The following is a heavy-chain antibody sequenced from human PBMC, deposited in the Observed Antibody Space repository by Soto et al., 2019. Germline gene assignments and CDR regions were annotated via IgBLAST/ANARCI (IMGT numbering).Heavy chain of an antibody. Sequence: HPGGSLRLSCAASGFTFSSYAMSWVRQAPGKGLEWVSAISGSGGSTYYADSVKGRFTISRDNSKNTLYLQMNSLRAEDTAVYYCAKGDYDSSGYYNWFDPWGQGTLVTVSS. V-gene: IGHV3-23*01. CDR1: GFTFSSYA. J-gene: IGHJ5*02. CDR3: AKGDYDSSGYYNWFDP. D-gene: IGHD3-22*01. CDR2: ISGSGGST.